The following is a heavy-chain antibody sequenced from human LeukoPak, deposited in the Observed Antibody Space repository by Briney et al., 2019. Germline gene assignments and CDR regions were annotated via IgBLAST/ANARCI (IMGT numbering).Heavy chain of an antibody. V-gene: IGHV4-39*01. CDR1: GGSISDSTFY. Sequence: SETLSLTCTVSGGSISDSTFYWGWIRQTPGKGLEWIGNVYFDGQRSRNPAHQSRVSMSVDASKNQFSLNLNSVTAADTAVYYCARQWQQLVSFDSWGQGILVTVSS. CDR3: ARQWQQLVSFDS. D-gene: IGHD5-24*01. J-gene: IGHJ4*02. CDR2: VYFDGQR.